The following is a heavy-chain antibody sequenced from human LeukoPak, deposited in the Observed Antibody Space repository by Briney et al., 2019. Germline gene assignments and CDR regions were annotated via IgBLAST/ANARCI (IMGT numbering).Heavy chain of an antibody. CDR2: IYYSGST. Sequence: SETLSLTCTVSGGSISSYYWSWIRQPPGKGLEWIGYIYYSGSTNYNPSLKSRVTISVDTSKNQFSLKLSSVTAADTAVYYCARHVLAYCGGDCPFDYWGQGTLVTVSS. V-gene: IGHV4-59*08. CDR1: GGSISSYY. D-gene: IGHD2-21*02. CDR3: ARHVLAYCGGDCPFDY. J-gene: IGHJ4*02.